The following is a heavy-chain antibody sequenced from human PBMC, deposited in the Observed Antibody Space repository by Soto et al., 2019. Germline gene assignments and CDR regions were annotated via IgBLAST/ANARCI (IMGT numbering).Heavy chain of an antibody. CDR2: INHSGST. CDR1: GGSFSGYY. J-gene: IGHJ5*02. CDR3: ARGAEYYDFWSGSNCFDP. Sequence: SETLSLTCAVYGGSFSGYYWSWIRQPPGKGLEWIGEINHSGSTNYNPSLKSRVTISVDTSKNQFSLKLSSVTAADTAVYYCARGAEYYDFWSGSNCFDPWGQGTLVTVSS. V-gene: IGHV4-34*01. D-gene: IGHD3-3*01.